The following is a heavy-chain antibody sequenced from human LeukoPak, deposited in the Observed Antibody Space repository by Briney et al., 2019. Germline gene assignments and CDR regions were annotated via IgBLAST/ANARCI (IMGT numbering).Heavy chain of an antibody. D-gene: IGHD6-13*01. V-gene: IGHV3-30*09. CDR3: ASAAIAAADLYSES. J-gene: IGHJ4*02. CDR1: GFTFSSYA. Sequence: GGSLRLSCAASGFTFSSYAMHWVRQSPGKGLEWVAVISYDGSKKYYADSVKGRFAISRDNSKNTLFLQMNSLRADDTAVYYCASAAIAAADLYSESWGQGTLVTVSS. CDR2: ISYDGSKK.